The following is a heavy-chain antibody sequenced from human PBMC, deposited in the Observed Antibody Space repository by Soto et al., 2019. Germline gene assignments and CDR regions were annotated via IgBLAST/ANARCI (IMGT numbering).Heavy chain of an antibody. CDR2: INSDGSST. V-gene: IGHV3-74*01. D-gene: IGHD6-19*01. CDR1: GFTFSSYW. CDR3: ARDLGGLQWLVLGPTSGMDV. Sequence: GGSLRLSCAASGFTFSSYWMHWVRQAPGKGLVWVSRINSDGSSTSYADSVKGRFTISRDNAKNTLYLQMNSLRAEDTAVYYCARDLGGLQWLVLGPTSGMDVWGQGTTVTVSS. J-gene: IGHJ6*02.